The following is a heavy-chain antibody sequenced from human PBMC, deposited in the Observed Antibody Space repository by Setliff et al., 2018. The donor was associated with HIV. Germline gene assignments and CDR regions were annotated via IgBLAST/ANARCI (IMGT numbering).Heavy chain of an antibody. D-gene: IGHD3-10*01. J-gene: IGHJ4*02. CDR3: VRDPWGSGSFGSIHF. CDR1: GGSFSGYY. CDR2: INHRGDT. Sequence: SETLSLTCAVYGGSFSGYYWTWIRQPPGKGLEWIGDINHRGDTKYNPSLRSRVIISVDKSKNQFSLKLISLTAADTAKYFCVRDPWGSGSFGSIHFWGPGTLVTVSS. V-gene: IGHV4-34*01.